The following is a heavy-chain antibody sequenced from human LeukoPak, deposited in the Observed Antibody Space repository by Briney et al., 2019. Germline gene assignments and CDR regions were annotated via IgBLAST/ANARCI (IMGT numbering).Heavy chain of an antibody. CDR3: ARDLSGSYDY. V-gene: IGHV3-23*01. CDR1: GFTFSSYA. Sequence: GGSLRLSCAASGFTFSSYAMSWVRQAPGKGLEWVSAISGSGGSTYYADSVKGRFTISRDNAKNSLYLQMNGPRAEDTAVYYCARDLSGSYDYWGQGTLVTVSS. J-gene: IGHJ4*02. D-gene: IGHD1-26*01. CDR2: ISGSGGST.